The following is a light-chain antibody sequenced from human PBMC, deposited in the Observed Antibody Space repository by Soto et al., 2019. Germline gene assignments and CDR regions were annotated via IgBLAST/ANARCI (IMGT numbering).Light chain of an antibody. CDR1: QSGSTY. CDR2: DAS. Sequence: EIALNQSPATLYSPPGARATPSCRASQSGSTYLAWYQQKPGQAPRVLIYDASNRATCIPARFSGSGSVTNFTLTISSLEREVFAVYCIQERRNWPLTFGGGTKVEL. CDR3: QERRNWPLT. J-gene: IGKJ4*01. V-gene: IGKV3-11*01.